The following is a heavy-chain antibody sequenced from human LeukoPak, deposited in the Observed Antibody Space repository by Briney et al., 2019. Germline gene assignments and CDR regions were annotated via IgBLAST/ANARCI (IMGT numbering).Heavy chain of an antibody. D-gene: IGHD5-12*01. CDR2: ISSSSSYI. CDR1: GFTFSSYS. CDR3: ARGPVALKRGYSGYDSGDY. J-gene: IGHJ4*02. Sequence: GGSLRLSCAASGFTFSSYSMNWVRQAPGKGLEWVSSISSSSSYIYYADSVKGRFTISRDNAKNSLYLQMNSLRAEDTAVYYCARGPVALKRGYSGYDSGDYWGQGTLVTVSS. V-gene: IGHV3-21*01.